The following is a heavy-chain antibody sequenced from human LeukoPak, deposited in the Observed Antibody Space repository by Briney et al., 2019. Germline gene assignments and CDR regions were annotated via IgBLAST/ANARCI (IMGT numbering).Heavy chain of an antibody. CDR2: INPNSGGT. Sequence: ASVKVSCKASGYTFTSYYMHWVRQAPGQGLEWMGWINPNSGGTNYAQKFQGRVTMTRDTSISTAYMELSRLRSDDTAVYYCARGNYYDSSGYYPSEGYYYYMDVWSKGTTVTISS. J-gene: IGHJ6*03. V-gene: IGHV1-2*02. D-gene: IGHD3-22*01. CDR1: GYTFTSYY. CDR3: ARGNYYDSSGYYPSEGYYYYMDV.